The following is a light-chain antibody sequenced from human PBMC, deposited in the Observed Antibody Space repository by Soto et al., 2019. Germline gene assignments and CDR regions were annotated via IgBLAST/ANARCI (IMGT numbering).Light chain of an antibody. Sequence: EIVMTQSPGTLSLSPGETATLSCRASQTIGRNYLAWYQQKPGQAPRLLIYYISTRAADIPARFNGSGSGTDFTLTISSLQSEDSGVYYCQQHSQWPITFGQGTRLEIK. V-gene: IGKV3-15*01. CDR1: QTIGRN. J-gene: IGKJ5*01. CDR3: QQHSQWPIT. CDR2: YIS.